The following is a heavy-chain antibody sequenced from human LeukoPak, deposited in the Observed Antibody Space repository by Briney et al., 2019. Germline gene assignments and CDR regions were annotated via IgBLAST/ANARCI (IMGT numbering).Heavy chain of an antibody. V-gene: IGHV1-18*01. CDR2: ISAYNGNT. D-gene: IGHD4-23*01. J-gene: IGHJ5*02. CDR3: ARVSFAVVTGKWFDP. CDR1: GYTFTSYG. Sequence: ASVKVSCKASGYTFTSYGISWVRQAPGQGLEWMGWISAYNGNTNYAQKLQGRVTMTTDTSTSTAYMELRSLRSDDTAVYYCARVSFAVVTGKWFDPWGQGTLVTVSS.